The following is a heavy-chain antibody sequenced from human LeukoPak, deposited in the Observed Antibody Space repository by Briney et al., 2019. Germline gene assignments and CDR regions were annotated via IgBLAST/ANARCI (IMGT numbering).Heavy chain of an antibody. CDR1: GGSISSGGYY. D-gene: IGHD6-6*01. Sequence: SQTLSLTCTVSGGSISSGGYYWSWIRQHPGKGLEWIGYIYYSGSTYYNPSLKSRVTISVDTSKNQFSLKLSSVTAADTAVYYCARAQSAARIRAHPLHWGQGTLVTVSS. J-gene: IGHJ4*02. CDR2: IYYSGST. V-gene: IGHV4-31*03. CDR3: ARAQSAARIRAHPLH.